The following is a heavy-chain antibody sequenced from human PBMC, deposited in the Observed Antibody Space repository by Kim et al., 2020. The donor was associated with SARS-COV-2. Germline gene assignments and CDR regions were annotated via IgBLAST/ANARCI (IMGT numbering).Heavy chain of an antibody. J-gene: IGHJ3*02. CDR1: GGSISSSSYY. D-gene: IGHD6-6*01. CDR2: IYYSGST. V-gene: IGHV4-39*01. Sequence: SETLSLTCTVSGGSISSSSYYWGWIRQPPGKGLEWIGSIYYSGSTYYNPSLKSRVTISVDRSKNQFSLKLSSVTAADTAVYYCASPWTIPSSDAFDIWGQGTMVTVSS. CDR3: ASPWTIPSSDAFDI.